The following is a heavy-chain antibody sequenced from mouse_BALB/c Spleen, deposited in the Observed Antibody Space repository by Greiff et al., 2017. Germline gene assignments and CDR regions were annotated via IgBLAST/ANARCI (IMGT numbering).Heavy chain of an antibody. CDR3: ARGPITTVVATWDYFDY. D-gene: IGHD1-1*01. J-gene: IGHJ2*01. CDR2: ILPGSGST. V-gene: IGHV1-9*01. Sequence: QVQLKESGAELMKPGASVKISCKATGYTFSSYWIEWVKQRPGHGLEWIGEILPGSGSTNYNEKFKGKATFTADTSSNTAYMQLSSLTSEDSAVYYCARGPITTVVATWDYFDYWGQGTTLTVSS. CDR1: GYTFSSYW.